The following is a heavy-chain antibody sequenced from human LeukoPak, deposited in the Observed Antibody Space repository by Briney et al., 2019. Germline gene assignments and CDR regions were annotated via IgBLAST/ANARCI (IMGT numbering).Heavy chain of an antibody. V-gene: IGHV4-61*02. CDR1: GGSISSGSYY. CDR3: AGAFDY. Sequence: SETLSLTCTVSGGSISSGSYYWSWIRQPAGKGLEWIGRIYTSGTTNYSPSLKSRVTISVDTSKNQFSLKLSSVTAADTAMYYCAGAFDYWSQGTLVTVSS. J-gene: IGHJ4*02. CDR2: IYTSGTT.